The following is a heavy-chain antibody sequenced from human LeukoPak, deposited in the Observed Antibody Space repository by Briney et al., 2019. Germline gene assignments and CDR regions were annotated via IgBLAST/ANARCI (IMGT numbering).Heavy chain of an antibody. Sequence: PGGSLRLSCEVSGFTFSIYSMTWVRQVPGKGLEWIAYMTATSNTFYYADSVKGRFTISRDNARNSLFLQMNSLTVEDTAVYYCARSLSGYDPLSAFWGRGTLVTVSS. V-gene: IGHV3-48*04. J-gene: IGHJ1*01. CDR2: MTATSNTF. CDR3: ARSLSGYDPLSAF. CDR1: GFTFSIYS. D-gene: IGHD5-12*01.